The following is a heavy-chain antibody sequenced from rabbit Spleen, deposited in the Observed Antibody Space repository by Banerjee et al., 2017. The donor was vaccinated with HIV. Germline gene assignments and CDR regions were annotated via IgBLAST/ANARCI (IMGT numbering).Heavy chain of an antibody. CDR3: ARDGIGSSRMPRLDL. CDR1: GFSFSSSYY. D-gene: IGHD8-1*01. J-gene: IGHJ3*01. V-gene: IGHV1S45*01. Sequence: QEQLVESGGGLVQPEGSLTLTCTVSGFSFSSSYYMCWVRQAPGKGLEWIGCIYTDSGGFTYYSNWAKGRFTISKTSSTTVTLQMTSPTGADTATYFCARDGIGSSRMPRLDLWGPGTLVTVS. CDR2: IYTDSGGFT.